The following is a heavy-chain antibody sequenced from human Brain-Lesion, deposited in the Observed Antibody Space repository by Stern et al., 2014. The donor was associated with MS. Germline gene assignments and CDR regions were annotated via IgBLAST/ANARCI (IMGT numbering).Heavy chain of an antibody. V-gene: IGHV4-39*01. Sequence: VQLVESGPGLVKPSETLSLTCTVSGGSISSSTYYWAWIRQPPGKGLEWIGNIYYSGFTYYNPSLKSRVTISGDMSKNHFSLKLSSVTADDTAIYYCARHDSVPRPSQLYSARDRGPGYFDYWGQGTLVTVSS. CDR2: IYYSGFT. CDR1: GGSISSSTYY. D-gene: IGHD1-26*01. J-gene: IGHJ4*02. CDR3: ARHDSVPRPSQLYSARDRGPGYFDY.